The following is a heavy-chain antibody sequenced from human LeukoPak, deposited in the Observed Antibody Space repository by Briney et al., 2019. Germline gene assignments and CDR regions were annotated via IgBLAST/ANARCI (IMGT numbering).Heavy chain of an antibody. CDR1: GYTFTSYG. J-gene: IGHJ3*01. Sequence: ASVKVSCKASGYTFTSYGISWVRQAPGQGLEWMGWISAYNGNTNYAQKLQGRVTMTTDTSTTTAYMELSSLKFEDTAVYYCARDDPDVVVIPGAADVWGQGTLVTVSS. V-gene: IGHV1-18*01. D-gene: IGHD2-21*01. CDR3: ARDDPDVVVIPGAADV. CDR2: ISAYNGNT.